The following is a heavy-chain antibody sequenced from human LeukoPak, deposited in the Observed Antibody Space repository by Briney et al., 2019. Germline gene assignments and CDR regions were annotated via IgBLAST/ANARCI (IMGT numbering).Heavy chain of an antibody. J-gene: IGHJ3*02. CDR1: GFTFSSYS. Sequence: GGSLRLSCAASGFTFSSYSMNWVRQAPGKGLEWVSSISSSSSYIYYADSVKGRFTISRDNAKNSLYLQMNSLGAEDTAVYYCARDNDYFDAFDIWGQGTMVTVSS. CDR2: ISSSSSYI. V-gene: IGHV3-21*01. CDR3: ARDNDYFDAFDI. D-gene: IGHD2/OR15-2a*01.